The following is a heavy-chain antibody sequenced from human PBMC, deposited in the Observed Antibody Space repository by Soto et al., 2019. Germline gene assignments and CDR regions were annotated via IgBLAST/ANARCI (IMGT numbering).Heavy chain of an antibody. Sequence: GSLRLSCVGSGFNFSSYAMGWVRQAPGKGLEWVSSRGHNDYNTYYADSVQGRFSLSRDSSKNTLFLHMTGLRAEDTAVYSCAREGVTGSCSGASCFPDFWGQGTLVTSPQ. CDR1: GFNFSSYA. V-gene: IGHV3-23*01. D-gene: IGHD2-15*01. CDR3: AREGVTGSCSGASCFPDF. J-gene: IGHJ4*02. CDR2: RGHNDYNT.